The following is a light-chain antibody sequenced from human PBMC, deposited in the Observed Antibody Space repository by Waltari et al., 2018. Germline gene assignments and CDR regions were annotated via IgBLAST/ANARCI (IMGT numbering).Light chain of an antibody. J-gene: IGLJ3*02. CDR2: DVN. CDR1: SSDVGGYNH. Sequence: QSALTQPASVSGSPGQSITIPCTGTSSDVGGYNHVSWYQQHPGKAPKLMIYDVNKRPSGISNRFSGSKSGNTASLTISGLQAEDEADYYCSSYTSSSTWVFGGGTKLTVL. V-gene: IGLV2-14*01. CDR3: SSYTSSSTWV.